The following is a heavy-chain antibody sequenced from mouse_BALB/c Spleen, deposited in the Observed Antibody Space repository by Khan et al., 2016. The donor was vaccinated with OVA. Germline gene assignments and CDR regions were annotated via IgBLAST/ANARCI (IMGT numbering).Heavy chain of an antibody. D-gene: IGHD2-4*01. Sequence: EVQLVETGPGLVKPSQSLSLTYTVTGYSITSEFAWNWIRQFPGNKLEWMGYISYSGNTRYNPSLKSLISITRDTSRNQFFLQLNSVTTEDTATYYWARKDYYDYDPFPYWGQGTLVTVSA. CDR3: ARKDYYDYDPFPY. CDR2: ISYSGNT. V-gene: IGHV3-2*02. CDR1: GYSITSEFA. J-gene: IGHJ3*01.